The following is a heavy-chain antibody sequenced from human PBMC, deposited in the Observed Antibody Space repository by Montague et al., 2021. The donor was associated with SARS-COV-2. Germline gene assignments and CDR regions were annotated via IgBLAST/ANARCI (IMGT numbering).Heavy chain of an antibody. Sequence: SLRLSCAASGFTFSSYSMNWVRQAPGKGLEWVSSISNSRSNIYDADSVKGRFTISRDNAKDTLYLQMNSLRAEDTAVYYCARDLGGCYDRGMDVWGQGTTVTVSS. CDR2: ISNSRSNI. CDR1: GFTFSSYS. J-gene: IGHJ6*02. CDR3: ARDLGGCYDRGMDV. V-gene: IGHV3-21*01. D-gene: IGHD1-26*01.